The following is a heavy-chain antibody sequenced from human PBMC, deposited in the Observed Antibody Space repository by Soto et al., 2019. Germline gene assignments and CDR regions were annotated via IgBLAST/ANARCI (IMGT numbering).Heavy chain of an antibody. CDR1: GFTFDDYA. CDR2: ISWNSGSI. V-gene: IGHV3-9*01. Sequence: EVQLVESGGGLVQPGGSLRLSCVASGFTFDDYAMHWVRQAPGKGLEWVSSISWNSGSIGYADSVKGRFTISRDNARTSLFLQMNSLRAEDTALYYCAKDTSGWSNTFDYWGQGTLVTVSS. CDR3: AKDTSGWSNTFDY. J-gene: IGHJ4*02. D-gene: IGHD6-19*01.